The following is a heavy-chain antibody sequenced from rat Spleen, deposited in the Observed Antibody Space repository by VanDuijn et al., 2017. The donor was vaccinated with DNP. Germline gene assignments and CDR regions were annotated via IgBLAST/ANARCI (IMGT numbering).Heavy chain of an antibody. D-gene: IGHD1-6*01. Sequence: QVHLKESGPGLVQPSETLSLTCTVSGFPLTSYGVSWIRQSPGKGLEWLGRVRYNGETAYNSALKSRLTISRDTSKNQVFLKMNSGQTDDTATYYCTRDAYSGYSYATDAWGQGTSVTVSS. V-gene: IGHV2-63*01. CDR3: TRDAYSGYSYATDA. CDR1: GFPLTSYG. J-gene: IGHJ4*01. CDR2: VRYNGET.